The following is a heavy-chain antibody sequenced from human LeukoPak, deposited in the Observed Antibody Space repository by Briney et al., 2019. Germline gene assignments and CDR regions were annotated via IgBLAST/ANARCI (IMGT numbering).Heavy chain of an antibody. CDR1: GFTFGDYA. V-gene: IGHV3-11*04. CDR2: ISSSGSTI. J-gene: IGHJ4*02. CDR3: ARQGIAAAGTFDY. D-gene: IGHD6-13*01. Sequence: PGRSLRLSCTASGFTFGDYAMSWVRQAPGKGLEWVSYISSSGSTIYYADSVKGRFTISRDNAKNSLYLQMNSLRAEDTAVYYCARQGIAAAGTFDYWGQGTLVTVSS.